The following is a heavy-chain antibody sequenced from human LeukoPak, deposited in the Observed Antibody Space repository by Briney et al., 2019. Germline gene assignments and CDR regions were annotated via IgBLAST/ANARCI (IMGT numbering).Heavy chain of an antibody. CDR3: ARHGDFGGFGELFREYYFDY. V-gene: IGHV4-59*08. CDR2: IYYSGST. Sequence: SETLSLTCTVSGGSISSYYWSWIRQPPGKGLEGIGYIYYSGSTNYNPSLKSRVTISVDTSKNQFSLKLSSVTAADTAVYYCARHGDFGGFGELFREYYFDYWGQGTLVTVSS. D-gene: IGHD3-10*01. J-gene: IGHJ4*02. CDR1: GGSISSYY.